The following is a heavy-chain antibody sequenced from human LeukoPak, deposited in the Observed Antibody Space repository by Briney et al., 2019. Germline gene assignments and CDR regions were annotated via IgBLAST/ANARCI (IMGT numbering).Heavy chain of an antibody. V-gene: IGHV3-15*01. D-gene: IGHD3-10*01. CDR1: GFTFSNAW. CDR3: TTELLWFGELPSADY. J-gene: IGHJ4*02. Sequence: GGSLRLSCAASGFTFSNAWMSWVRQAPGKGLEWVGRIKSKTDGGTTDYAAPVKGRFTISRDDSKNTLYLQMNSLKTEDTAVYYCTTELLWFGELPSADYWGQGTLVTVSS. CDR2: IKSKTDGGTT.